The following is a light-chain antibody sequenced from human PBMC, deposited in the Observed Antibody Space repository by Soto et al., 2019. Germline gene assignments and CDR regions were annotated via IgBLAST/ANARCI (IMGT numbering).Light chain of an antibody. CDR1: QSVSSN. V-gene: IGKV3-15*01. CDR3: LQYINWPFT. Sequence: IVMTQSPGTLSVSPWERVTLSCRASQSVSSNLAWYQQKPGQAPRLLLYGASTRATGIPARFSGSGSGTEFTLTISSLQSEDFAVYYCLQYINWPFTFGQGTRLEIK. J-gene: IGKJ5*01. CDR2: GAS.